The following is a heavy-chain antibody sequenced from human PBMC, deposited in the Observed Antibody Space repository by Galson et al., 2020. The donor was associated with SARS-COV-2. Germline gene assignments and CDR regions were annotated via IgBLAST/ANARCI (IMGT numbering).Heavy chain of an antibody. CDR1: GGSISSYY. Sequence: SETLSLTCTVSGGSISSYYWSWIRQPPGKGLEWIGYIYYSGSTNYNPSLKSRVTISVDTSKNQFSLKLSSMTAADTAVYYCARGGLGYYYYYYMDVWGKGTTVTISS. J-gene: IGHJ6*03. CDR2: IYYSGST. D-gene: IGHD3-16*01. CDR3: ARGGLGYYYYYYMDV. V-gene: IGHV4-59*01.